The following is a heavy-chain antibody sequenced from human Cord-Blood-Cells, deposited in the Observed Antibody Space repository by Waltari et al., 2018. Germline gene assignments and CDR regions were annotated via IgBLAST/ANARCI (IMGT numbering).Heavy chain of an antibody. J-gene: IGHJ4*02. Sequence: QVQLQESGPGLVKPSQTLSLTCPVSGGSTRSGGSYWSWIRQHPGKGLGGIGYLYYSGSTYYNPSLKSRVTISVDTSKNQFSLKLSSVTAADTAVYYCARDLDYWGQGTLVTVSS. CDR1: GGSTRSGGSY. CDR2: LYYSGST. CDR3: ARDLDY. V-gene: IGHV4-31*03.